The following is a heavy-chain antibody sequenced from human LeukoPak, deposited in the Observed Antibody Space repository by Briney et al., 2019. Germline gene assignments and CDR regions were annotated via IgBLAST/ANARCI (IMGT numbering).Heavy chain of an antibody. CDR3: AKDIVGVGAYYFDY. V-gene: IGHV3-23*01. D-gene: IGHD1-26*01. CDR1: GFTFSSYA. J-gene: IGHJ4*02. Sequence: GGSLRLSCAASGFTFSSYAMSWVRQAPGKGLEWVSAISGSGGSTYYADSVKGRFTISRDNSKNTLYLQMNSLRAEDTTVYYCAKDIVGVGAYYFDYWGQGTLVTVSS. CDR2: ISGSGGST.